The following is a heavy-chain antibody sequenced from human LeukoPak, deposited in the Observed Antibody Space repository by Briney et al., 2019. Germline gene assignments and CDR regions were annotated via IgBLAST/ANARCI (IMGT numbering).Heavy chain of an antibody. CDR1: GFTFDDYG. V-gene: IGHV3-20*03. J-gene: IGHJ3*02. CDR3: ARDDYGGNSEGAFDI. CDR2: INWNGGST. D-gene: IGHD4-23*01. Sequence: GGSLRLSYAASGFTFDDYGMSWVCQAPGKGLEWVSGINWNGGSTGYADSVKGRFTISRDNAKNSLYLQMNSLRAEDTALYYCARDDYGGNSEGAFDIWGQGTMVTVSS.